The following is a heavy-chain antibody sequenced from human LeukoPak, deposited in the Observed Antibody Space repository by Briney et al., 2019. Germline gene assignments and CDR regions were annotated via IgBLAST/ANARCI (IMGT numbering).Heavy chain of an antibody. CDR1: GFTFSSYS. Sequence: GGSLRLSCAASGFTFSSYSMNWVRQAPGKGLEWVSSISSSSSYIYYADSVKGRFTISRDNSKNTLYLQMNSLRAEDTAVYYCAKSTYWSNPYYFDYWGQGTLVTVSS. V-gene: IGHV3-21*04. CDR3: AKSTYWSNPYYFDY. J-gene: IGHJ4*02. D-gene: IGHD2-2*01. CDR2: ISSSSSYI.